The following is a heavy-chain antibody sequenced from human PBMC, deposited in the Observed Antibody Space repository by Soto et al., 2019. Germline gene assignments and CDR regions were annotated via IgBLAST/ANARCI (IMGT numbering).Heavy chain of an antibody. CDR3: GRDRYGENPPRFFDY. D-gene: IGHD4-17*01. CDR2: ISHFDGDT. J-gene: IGHJ4*02. CDR1: GYTFTNYG. Sequence: VQMVQSGAEVKKPGASVKVSCKTSGYTFTNYGVSWVRQAPGQGLEWLGWISHFDGDTKYAERVQGRATLTTDKTSPAFMELRNLRPDDTAVYFCGRDRYGENPPRFFDYWGQGTLVIVSS. V-gene: IGHV1-18*04.